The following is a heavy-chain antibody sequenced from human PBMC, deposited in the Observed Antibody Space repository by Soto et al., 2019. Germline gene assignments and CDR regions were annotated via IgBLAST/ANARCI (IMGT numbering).Heavy chain of an antibody. CDR2: ISYDGSNK. Sequence: QVQLVESGGGVVQPGRSLRLSCAASGFTFSSYAMHWVRQAPGKGLEWVAVISYDGSNKYYADSVKGRFTISRDNSKNTLYLQMNSLRAEDTAVYYCARDLLAGGVIAHDACDIWGQGTMVTVSS. D-gene: IGHD3-16*02. V-gene: IGHV3-30-3*01. CDR1: GFTFSSYA. CDR3: ARDLLAGGVIAHDACDI. J-gene: IGHJ3*02.